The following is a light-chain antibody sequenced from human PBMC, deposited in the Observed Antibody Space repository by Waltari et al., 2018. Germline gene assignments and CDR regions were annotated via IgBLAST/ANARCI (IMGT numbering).Light chain of an antibody. Sequence: HSALTQPASVSGSPGQSISISCAGTTSDIGAYDLVSWYQKYPGKAPKLIIYEVKNLPSDIAPRFSASKSGDTASLTIFGPQAEDEAECYCASYVNSFALVFGGGTKVSVL. V-gene: IGLV2-14*01. CDR2: EVK. CDR3: ASYVNSFALV. CDR1: TSDIGAYDL. J-gene: IGLJ2*01.